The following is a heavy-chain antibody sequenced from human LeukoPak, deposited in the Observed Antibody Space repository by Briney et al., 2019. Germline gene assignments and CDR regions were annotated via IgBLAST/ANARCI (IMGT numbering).Heavy chain of an antibody. CDR3: ARVRGYGSVSYRAFDY. CDR2: ISSSTSYT. Sequence: PGGSLRLSCTASGFTFSCYAMIWLRQAPGKGLEWVSHISSSTSYTNYADSVKGRFTISRDSAKNSLYLQMNSLRAEDTAVYYCARVRGYGSVSYRAFDYWGQGTLVTVSS. CDR1: GFTFSCYA. J-gene: IGHJ4*02. V-gene: IGHV3-11*05. D-gene: IGHD3-10*01.